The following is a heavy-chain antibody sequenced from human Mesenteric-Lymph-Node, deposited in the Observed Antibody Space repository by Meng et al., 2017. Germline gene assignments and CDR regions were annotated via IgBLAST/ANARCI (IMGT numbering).Heavy chain of an antibody. CDR1: GYTFTGYY. J-gene: IGHJ4*02. CDR2: INPNSGGT. D-gene: IGHD6-19*01. V-gene: IGHV1-2*06. Sequence: ASVKVSCKASGYTFTGYYMHWVRQAPGQGLEWMGRINPNSGGTNYAQKFQGRVTMTRDTSISTAYMELSSLRSEDTAVYYCARLCPEWLDDDHMIAYYFDYWGQGTLVTVSS. CDR3: ARLCPEWLDDDHMIAYYFDY.